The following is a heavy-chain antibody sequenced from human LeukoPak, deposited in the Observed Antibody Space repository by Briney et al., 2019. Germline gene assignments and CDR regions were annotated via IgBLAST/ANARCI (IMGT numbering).Heavy chain of an antibody. J-gene: IGHJ4*02. D-gene: IGHD3-3*01. CDR3: ARHNNFWSGYYTHNIFDY. CDR1: GYSISGGYY. CDR2: IYHSGST. Sequence: SETLSLTCAVSGYSISGGYYWGWIRQPPGKGLEWIGSIYHSGSTYYAPSLKSRVTISVDTSKNQFSLKLSSVTAADTAVCYCARHNNFWSGYYTHNIFDYWGQGTLVTVSS. V-gene: IGHV4-38-2*01.